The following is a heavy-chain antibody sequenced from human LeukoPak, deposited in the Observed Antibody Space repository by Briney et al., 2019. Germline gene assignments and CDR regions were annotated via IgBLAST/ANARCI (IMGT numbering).Heavy chain of an antibody. CDR2: INHSGST. V-gene: IGHV4-39*07. D-gene: IGHD3-22*01. Sequence: SETLSLTCTVSGGSISSSSYSWGWIRQPPGKGLEWIGEINHSGSTNYNPSLKSRVTISVDTSKNQFSLKLSSVTAADTAVYYCARGAGDYYDSSGFVYFDYWGQGTLVTVSS. J-gene: IGHJ4*02. CDR3: ARGAGDYYDSSGFVYFDY. CDR1: GGSISSSSYS.